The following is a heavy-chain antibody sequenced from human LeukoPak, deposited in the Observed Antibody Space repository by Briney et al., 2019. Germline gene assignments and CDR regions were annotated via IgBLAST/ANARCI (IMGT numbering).Heavy chain of an antibody. CDR1: GYTFTSYG. V-gene: IGHV1-18*01. CDR3: ARPYCSGGSCYDDYYFDY. J-gene: IGHJ4*02. Sequence: PGASVKVSCKASGYTFTSYGISWVRQAPGQGLEWMGWISAYNGNTNYAQKLQGRVTMTTDTSTSTAYMELRSLRSDDTAVYYCARPYCSGGSCYDDYYFDYWGQGTLVTVSS. D-gene: IGHD2-15*01. CDR2: ISAYNGNT.